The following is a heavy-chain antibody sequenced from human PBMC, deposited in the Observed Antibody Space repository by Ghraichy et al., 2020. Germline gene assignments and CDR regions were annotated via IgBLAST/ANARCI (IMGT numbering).Heavy chain of an antibody. J-gene: IGHJ4*02. CDR3: ARGQRWLQSQYYFDY. CDR1: GGSIRRSSFY. Sequence: SETLSLTCTVSGGSIRRSSFYWAWIRQSPGKGLEWIGSIYYSGSTYSNPSLKSRVLISVDPSKNQFSLKLSSVTAADTAVYYCARGQRWLQSQYYFDYWGQGNLVAVSS. CDR2: IYYSGST. V-gene: IGHV4-39*07. D-gene: IGHD5-24*01.